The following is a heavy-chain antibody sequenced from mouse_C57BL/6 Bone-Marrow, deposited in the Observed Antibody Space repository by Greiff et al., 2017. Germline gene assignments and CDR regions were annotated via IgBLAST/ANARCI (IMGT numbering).Heavy chain of an antibody. D-gene: IGHD2-3*01. V-gene: IGHV1-7*01. CDR2: INPSSGYT. CDR3: ARWDDGYYGGYWYFDV. CDR1: GYTFTSYW. Sequence: QVQLQQSGAELAKPGASVKLSCQASGYTFTSYWMHWVKQRPGKGLEWIGYINPSSGYTKYNQKFKDKATLTADKSSSTAYMQLSSLTYEDSAVYYCARWDDGYYGGYWYFDVWGTGTTVTVSS. J-gene: IGHJ1*03.